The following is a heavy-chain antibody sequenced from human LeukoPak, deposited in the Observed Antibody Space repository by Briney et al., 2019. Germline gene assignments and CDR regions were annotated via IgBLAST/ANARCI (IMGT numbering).Heavy chain of an antibody. Sequence: SETLSLTCTVSGGSISSYYWSWIRQPPGKGLEWIGYIYYSGSTNYNPSLKSRVTISVDTSKNQFSLKLSSVTAAATAAYYCARGPSRYYYGMDVWGQGTTVTVSS. J-gene: IGHJ6*02. CDR3: ARGPSRYYYGMDV. CDR1: GGSISSYY. CDR2: IYYSGST. V-gene: IGHV4-59*01.